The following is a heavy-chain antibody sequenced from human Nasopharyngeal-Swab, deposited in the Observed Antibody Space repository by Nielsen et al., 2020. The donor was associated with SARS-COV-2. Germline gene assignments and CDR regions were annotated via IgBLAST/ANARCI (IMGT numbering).Heavy chain of an antibody. CDR2: IGAYNGNT. V-gene: IGHV1-18*01. CDR3: ARHGVAEDY. D-gene: IGHD3-3*01. Sequence: ASVKVPCKASGYIFTSYDISWVRQARGQGLEGMGRIGAYNGNTNYAQKFQDRVTMTTDTSTSTVYMELRSLRSDDTAVYYCARHGVAEDYWGQGTLVTVSS. J-gene: IGHJ4*02. CDR1: GYIFTSYD.